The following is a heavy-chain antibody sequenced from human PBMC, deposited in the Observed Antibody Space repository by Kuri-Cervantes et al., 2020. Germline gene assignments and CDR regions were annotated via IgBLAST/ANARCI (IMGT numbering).Heavy chain of an antibody. CDR2: ISYDGSNK. V-gene: IGHV3-30*18. CDR3: AKQNRQLWLSYRKERYYFDY. Sequence: GGSLRLSCAASGFTFSSYGMHWVRQAPGKGLEWVAVISYDGSNKYYADSVKGRFTISRDNSKNTLYLQMNSLRAEDTAVYYCAKQNRQLWLSYRKERYYFDYWGQGTLVTVSS. J-gene: IGHJ4*02. CDR1: GFTFSSYG. D-gene: IGHD5-18*01.